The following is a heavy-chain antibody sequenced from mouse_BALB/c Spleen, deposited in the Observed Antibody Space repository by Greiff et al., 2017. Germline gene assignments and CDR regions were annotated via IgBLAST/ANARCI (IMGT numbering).Heavy chain of an antibody. CDR1: GYTFSSYW. Sequence: VQLQQSGAELMKPGASVKISCKATGYTFSSYWIEWVKQRPGHGLEWIGEILPGSGSTNYNEKFKGKATFTADTSSNTAYMQLSSLTSEDSAVYYCARGLGLRPYWGQGTLVTVSA. CDR2: ILPGSGST. J-gene: IGHJ3*01. CDR3: ARGLGLRPY. V-gene: IGHV1-9*01. D-gene: IGHD3-1*01.